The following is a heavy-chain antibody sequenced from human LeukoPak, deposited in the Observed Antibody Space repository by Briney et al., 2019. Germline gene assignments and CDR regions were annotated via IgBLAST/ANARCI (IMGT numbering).Heavy chain of an antibody. V-gene: IGHV3-21*06. D-gene: IGHD4-17*01. J-gene: IGHJ4*02. CDR2: ISPSSGYI. Sequence: GGSLRLSCAASGFTFSSYSMNWVRQAPGKGLEWVSSISPSSGYIYYADSVKGRFTISRDDAKNSLCLQMNSLRAEDTAVYYCARGGVTTYGYEVWGQGAPVTVSS. CDR1: GFTFSSYS. CDR3: ARGGVTTYGYEV.